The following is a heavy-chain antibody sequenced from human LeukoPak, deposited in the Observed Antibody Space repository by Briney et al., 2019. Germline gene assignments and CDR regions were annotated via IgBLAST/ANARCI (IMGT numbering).Heavy chain of an antibody. D-gene: IGHD2-2*01. CDR2: IKQDGSEK. Sequence: SGGSLRLSCAASGLTFSSYWMSWVRQAPGKGLEWVANIKQDGSEKYYVDSVKGRFTISRDNAKNSLYLQMNSLRAEDTAVYYCARVGYCSSTSCHGFEDWGQGTLVTVSS. CDR1: GLTFSSYW. V-gene: IGHV3-7*01. CDR3: ARVGYCSSTSCHGFED. J-gene: IGHJ4*02.